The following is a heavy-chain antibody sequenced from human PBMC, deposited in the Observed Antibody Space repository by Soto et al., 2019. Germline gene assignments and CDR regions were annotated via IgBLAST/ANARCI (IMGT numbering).Heavy chain of an antibody. D-gene: IGHD2-2*01. CDR1: GGTFSNYA. V-gene: IGHV1-69*12. CDR3: ARGGDIVLVPTDISWFDP. Sequence: QVQLVQSGAEVKKPGSSVKVSCKASGGTFSNYAISWVRQAPGQGLEWMGGIIPMFGSANYAQKFQGRVTITADESTRTAYMELSSLRSEDTAMYYCARGGDIVLVPTDISWFDPWGQGTLVTVSS. J-gene: IGHJ5*02. CDR2: IIPMFGSA.